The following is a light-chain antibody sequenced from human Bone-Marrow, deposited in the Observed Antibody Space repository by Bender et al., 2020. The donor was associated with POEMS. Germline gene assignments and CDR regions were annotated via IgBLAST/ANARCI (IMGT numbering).Light chain of an antibody. CDR3: CSYADNSVWV. CDR1: SSDVGTYNL. CDR2: EVD. Sequence: QSALTQPASLSGSPGQSITISCTGSSSDVGTYNLVSWYQHYPGKAPKLMIYEVDQRPSGVSNRFSGSKSGNTASLTISGLQAEDEADFYCCSYADNSVWVFGGGTKLTVL. J-gene: IGLJ3*02. V-gene: IGLV2-23*02.